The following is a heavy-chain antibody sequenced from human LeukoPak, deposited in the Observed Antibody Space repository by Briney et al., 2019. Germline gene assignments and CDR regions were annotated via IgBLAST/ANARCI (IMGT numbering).Heavy chain of an antibody. Sequence: GGSLRLSCVVSGFSFSDSYMTWLRQTPGKGLEWVSSISSSSSYIYYADSVKGRFTISRDNAKNSLYLQMNSLRAEDTAVYYCARDTFGRGDVPVYAFDIWGQGTMVTVSS. CDR3: ARDTFGRGDVPVYAFDI. CDR1: GFSFSDSY. D-gene: IGHD4-17*01. J-gene: IGHJ3*02. V-gene: IGHV3-21*01. CDR2: ISSSSSYI.